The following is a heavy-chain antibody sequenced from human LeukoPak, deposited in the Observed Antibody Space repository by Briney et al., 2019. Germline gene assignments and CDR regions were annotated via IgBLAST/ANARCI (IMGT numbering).Heavy chain of an antibody. J-gene: IGHJ6*02. CDR3: ARDAFRIAAAGTPYYYYYGMDV. D-gene: IGHD6-13*01. V-gene: IGHV1-18*01. CDR2: ISAYNGNT. Sequence: ASVKVSCEASGYTFTSHGISWVRQAPGQGLEWMGWISAYNGNTNYARKLQGRVTMTTDTSTSTAYMELRSLRSDDTAVYYCARDAFRIAAAGTPYYYYYGMDVWGQGTTVTVSS. CDR1: GYTFTSHG.